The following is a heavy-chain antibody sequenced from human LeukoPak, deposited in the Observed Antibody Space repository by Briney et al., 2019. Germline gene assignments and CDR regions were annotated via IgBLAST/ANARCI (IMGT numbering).Heavy chain of an antibody. Sequence: PGGSLRLSCGASGFTFRNYGMHWVRQAPGKGLEGVAFVRFDGGNKYYADSVKGRLTISRDNAKNTLYLEMSGLRAEDTAAYYCAKDKELYNTIIPYFYFMDVWGKGTTVTVSS. J-gene: IGHJ6*03. CDR2: VRFDGGNK. CDR1: GFTFRNYG. V-gene: IGHV3-30*02. D-gene: IGHD1-1*01. CDR3: AKDKELYNTIIPYFYFMDV.